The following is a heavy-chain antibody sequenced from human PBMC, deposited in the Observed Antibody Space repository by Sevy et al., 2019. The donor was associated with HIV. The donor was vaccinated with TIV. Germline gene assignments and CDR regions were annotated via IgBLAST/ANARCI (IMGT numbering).Heavy chain of an antibody. D-gene: IGHD2-2*01. V-gene: IGHV3-33*01. CDR2: IWYDGSNK. Sequence: GGSLRLSCAASGFTFSSYGMHWVRQAPGKGLEWVAVIWYDGSNKYYADSVKGRFTISRDSSKNTLYLQMNSLRAEDTAVYYCARDLRRYCSSTSCPGGFDYWGQGTLVTVSS. CDR3: ARDLRRYCSSTSCPGGFDY. CDR1: GFTFSSYG. J-gene: IGHJ4*02.